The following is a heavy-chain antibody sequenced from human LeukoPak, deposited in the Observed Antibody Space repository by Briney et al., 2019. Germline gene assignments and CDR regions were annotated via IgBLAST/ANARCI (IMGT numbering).Heavy chain of an antibody. J-gene: IGHJ4*02. V-gene: IGHV3-48*01. CDR3: ATGGGYAYFDY. CDR2: ISSTSTTI. Sequence: GGSLRLSCAASGFIFNSYSMNWVRRAPGKGLEWVSYISSTSTTIHYADSVKGRFTISRDNAKNSLYLQMNSLRTEDTAVYYCATGGGYAYFDYWGQGTLVTVSS. CDR1: GFIFNSYS. D-gene: IGHD5-12*01.